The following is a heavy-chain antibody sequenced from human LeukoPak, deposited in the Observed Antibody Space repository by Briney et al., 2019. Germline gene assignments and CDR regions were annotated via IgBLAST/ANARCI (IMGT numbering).Heavy chain of an antibody. J-gene: IGHJ1*01. Sequence: GGSLRLSCAASGFTFSSYAMSWVRQAPGKGLEGVSAISVSGGSTYYADSVKGRFTISRDNSKNTLYLQMNSLRAEDTAVYYCAKAGCGDGSCYYAEYFQHWGQGTLVTVSS. D-gene: IGHD2-15*01. V-gene: IGHV3-23*01. CDR2: ISVSGGST. CDR1: GFTFSSYA. CDR3: AKAGCGDGSCYYAEYFQH.